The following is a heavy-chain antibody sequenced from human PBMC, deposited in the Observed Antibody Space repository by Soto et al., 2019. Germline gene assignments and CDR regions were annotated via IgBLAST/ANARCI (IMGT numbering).Heavy chain of an antibody. J-gene: IGHJ6*02. CDR2: IWYDGSNK. D-gene: IGHD6-13*01. CDR3: ARDRGIAAAGTFYYYYGMDV. CDR1: GFTFSSYG. V-gene: IGHV3-33*01. Sequence: QVQLVESGGGVVQPGRSLRLSCAASGFTFSSYGMHWVRQAPGKRLEWVAVIWYDGSNKYYADSVKGRFTISRDNSKNTLYLQMNSLRAEDTAVYYCARDRGIAAAGTFYYYYGMDVWGQGTTVTVSS.